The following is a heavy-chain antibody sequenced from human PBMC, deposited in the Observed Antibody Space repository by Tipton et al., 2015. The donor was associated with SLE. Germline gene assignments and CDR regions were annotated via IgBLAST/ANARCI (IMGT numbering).Heavy chain of an antibody. CDR1: GGSMIAYH. J-gene: IGHJ4*02. D-gene: IGHD7-27*01. V-gene: IGHV4-59*08. CDR3: AREGPTGEIDY. Sequence: TLSLTCTVSGGSMIAYHWSWIRQSPGKGLEWSGCVYDSGSTNYNPSLKSRVTVSIDTSKNQFSLTLSSVTAADTALYFCAREGPTGEIDYWGQGALVTVSS. CDR2: VYDSGST.